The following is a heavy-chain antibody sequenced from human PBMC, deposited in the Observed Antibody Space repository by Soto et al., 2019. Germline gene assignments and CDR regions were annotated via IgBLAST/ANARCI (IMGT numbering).Heavy chain of an antibody. Sequence: SVKVSRKASGGTFSSYAISWVRQAPGQGLEWVGGIIPIFGTANYAQKFQGRVTITADESTSTAYMELSSLRSEDTAVYYCARGTTAYSGSYFAWGQGTLVTVSS. J-gene: IGHJ5*02. CDR3: ARGTTAYSGSYFA. CDR1: GGTFSSYA. CDR2: IIPIFGTA. V-gene: IGHV1-69*13. D-gene: IGHD1-26*01.